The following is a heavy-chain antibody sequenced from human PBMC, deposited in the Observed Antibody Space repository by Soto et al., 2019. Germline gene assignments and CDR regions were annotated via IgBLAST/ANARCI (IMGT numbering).Heavy chain of an antibody. CDR2: IYWDDDK. CDR3: AHWYNGAY. Sequence: QITLKESGPTLVKPTQTLTLTCTFSGFSLSTSGVGVGWIRQPPGKALEWLALIYWDDDKRYSPSLKSRLTITKDTSKNQVVLTMTNMVPVDTATYYCAHWYNGAYWGQGTLVTVSS. J-gene: IGHJ4*02. CDR1: GFSLSTSGVG. D-gene: IGHD2-8*01. V-gene: IGHV2-5*02.